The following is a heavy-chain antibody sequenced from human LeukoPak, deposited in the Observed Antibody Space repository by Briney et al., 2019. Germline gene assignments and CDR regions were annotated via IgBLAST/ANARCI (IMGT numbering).Heavy chain of an antibody. D-gene: IGHD4/OR15-4a*01. CDR2: IRSKANSYAT. CDR3: IRYRMLTGNDYN. V-gene: IGHV3-73*01. J-gene: IGHJ4*02. CDR1: GFTFSGSA. Sequence: GGSLRLSCAASGFTFSGSAMHWVRQASGKGLEWVGRIRSKANSYATAYAASVTGRFTISRDDSKNTAYLQVNSLKTEDTAVYYCIRYRMLTGNDYNWGQGTLVTVSS.